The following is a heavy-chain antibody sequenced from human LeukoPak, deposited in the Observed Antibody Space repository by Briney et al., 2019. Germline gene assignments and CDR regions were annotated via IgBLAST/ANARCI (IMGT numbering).Heavy chain of an antibody. CDR1: GYTFTGYY. Sequence: ASVRVSCKASGYTFTGYYMHWVRQAPGQGLEWMGWMNPNSGNTGYAQKFQGRVTMTRNTSISTAYMELSSLRSEDTAVYYCARGLYSSSQQPRWGQGTLVTVSS. CDR2: MNPNSGNT. V-gene: IGHV1-8*02. J-gene: IGHJ4*02. D-gene: IGHD6-13*01. CDR3: ARGLYSSSQQPR.